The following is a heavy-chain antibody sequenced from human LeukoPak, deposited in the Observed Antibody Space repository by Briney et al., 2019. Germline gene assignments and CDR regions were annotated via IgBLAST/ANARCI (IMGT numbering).Heavy chain of an antibody. Sequence: GGSLRLSCEASGFTFSSYAMSWVRQAPGKGLEWVSGISGSGGSTDYADSVKGRFTISRDNSKNTLYLQMNSLRPEDTVVYFCAKEPYGSGGSWFDPWGQGTLATVSS. V-gene: IGHV3-23*01. D-gene: IGHD3-10*01. CDR1: GFTFSSYA. J-gene: IGHJ5*02. CDR2: ISGSGGST. CDR3: AKEPYGSGGSWFDP.